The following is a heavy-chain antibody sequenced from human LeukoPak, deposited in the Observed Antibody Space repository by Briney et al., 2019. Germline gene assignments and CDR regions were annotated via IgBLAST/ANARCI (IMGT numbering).Heavy chain of an antibody. CDR1: GGPISSSSYY. CDR2: IYYSGRT. Sequence: SETLSLTCTGPGGPISSSSYYWGWIRQPPGKGLECIGSIYYSGRTYFTPSLKSRGTITVDASKNQFSLKLSSVTAADTAVYYCAGRDYYYDMDVWGKGTTVTVSS. V-gene: IGHV4-39*07. J-gene: IGHJ6*03. CDR3: AGRDYYYDMDV.